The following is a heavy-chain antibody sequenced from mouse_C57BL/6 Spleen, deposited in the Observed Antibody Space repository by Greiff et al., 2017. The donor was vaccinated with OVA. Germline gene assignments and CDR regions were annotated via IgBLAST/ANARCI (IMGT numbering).Heavy chain of an antibody. D-gene: IGHD2-4*01. CDR3: ARSGDYDAWFAY. Sequence: QVQLKESGAELVKPGASVKISCKASGYAFSSYWMNWVKQRPGKGLEWIGQIYPGDGDTNYNGKFKGKATLTADKSSSTAYMQLSSLTSEDSAVYCCARSGDYDAWFAYWGQGTLVTVSA. V-gene: IGHV1-80*01. J-gene: IGHJ3*01. CDR1: GYAFSSYW. CDR2: IYPGDGDT.